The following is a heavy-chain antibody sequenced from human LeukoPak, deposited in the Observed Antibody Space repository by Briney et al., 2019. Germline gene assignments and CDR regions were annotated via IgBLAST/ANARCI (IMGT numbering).Heavy chain of an antibody. V-gene: IGHV3-9*01. D-gene: IGHD4-11*01. CDR2: ISWNSGSI. CDR1: GFTFDDYA. Sequence: PGGSLRLSCAASGFTFDDYAMHWVRHAPGKGLEWVSGISWNSGSIGYADSVKGRFTISRDNAKNSLYLQMNSLRAEDTALYYCAKDIHSNYGGFLYYYYYGMDVWGQGTTVTVSS. J-gene: IGHJ6*02. CDR3: AKDIHSNYGGFLYYYYYGMDV.